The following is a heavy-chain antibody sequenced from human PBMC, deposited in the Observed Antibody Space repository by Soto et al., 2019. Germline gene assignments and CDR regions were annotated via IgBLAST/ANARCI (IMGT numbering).Heavy chain of an antibody. V-gene: IGHV3-23*01. CDR2: ISGSGGST. CDR3: AKDPNYYGSGSLDY. Sequence: GLSMRLSSAAAGLKFISYAMSWVSKETGKGLEWVSAISGSGGSTYYADSVKGRFTISRDNSKNTLYLQMNSLRAEDTAVYYCAKDPNYYGSGSLDYWGQGTLVTVSS. CDR1: GLKFISYA. D-gene: IGHD3-10*01. J-gene: IGHJ4*02.